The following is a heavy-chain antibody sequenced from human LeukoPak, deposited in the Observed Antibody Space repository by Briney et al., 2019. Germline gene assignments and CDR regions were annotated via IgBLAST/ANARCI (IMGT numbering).Heavy chain of an antibody. J-gene: IGHJ4*02. D-gene: IGHD6-6*01. CDR1: GDSIRPYY. CDR2: ISYSGNT. CDR3: ARRSLIAAEDY. Sequence: SETLSLTCTVSGDSIRPYYWNWIRQSTGKGLEWLGYISYSGNTNYHPSVKSRVTISLDTSKNHFSLRLNSVTAADTAVYYCARRSLIAAEDYWGQGTLVTVSS. V-gene: IGHV4-59*08.